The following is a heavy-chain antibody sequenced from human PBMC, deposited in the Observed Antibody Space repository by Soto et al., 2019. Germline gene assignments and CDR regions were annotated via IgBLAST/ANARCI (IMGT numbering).Heavy chain of an antibody. CDR2: ISYDGSNK. D-gene: IGHD6-19*01. CDR3: ANDQSSGWYFVGVQYYYYYGMDV. Sequence: QVQLVESGGGVVQPGRSLRLSCAASGFTFSSYAMHWVRQAPGKGLEWVAVISYDGSNKYYADSVKGRFTISRDNSKNSLFLQMTCLRAEDTAVYYCANDQSSGWYFVGVQYYYYYGMDVWGQGTTVTVSS. J-gene: IGHJ6*02. V-gene: IGHV3-30-3*02. CDR1: GFTFSSYA.